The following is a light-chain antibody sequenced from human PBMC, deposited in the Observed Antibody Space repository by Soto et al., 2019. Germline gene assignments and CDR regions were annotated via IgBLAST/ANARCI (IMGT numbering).Light chain of an antibody. J-gene: IGKJ2*01. CDR2: GAS. Sequence: DIPMTQSPSSLSASVGDRVTSTCRTSQNIIKYLNWYQQKPGKAPEFLIYGASTLQTGVPSRFRGGGSGTEVPLTISSLQPEDFATYYCQQTYTTPYPLGQGTKLDIK. CDR1: QNIIKY. CDR3: QQTYTTPYP. V-gene: IGKV1-39*01.